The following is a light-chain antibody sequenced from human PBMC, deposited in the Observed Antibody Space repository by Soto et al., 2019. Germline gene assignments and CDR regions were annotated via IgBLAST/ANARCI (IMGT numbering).Light chain of an antibody. CDR2: DTN. V-gene: IGLV7-46*01. CDR1: TGAVTGGLF. J-gene: IGLJ3*02. Sequence: QAVVTQEPSLTVSPGGTVTLTCGSSTGAVTGGLFPYWFQQKPGQAPRTLIYDTNNKHSWTPARFSGSLLGGKAALTLSGAQPEDAADYYCLLSYTGAWVFGGGTKLTVL. CDR3: LLSYTGAWV.